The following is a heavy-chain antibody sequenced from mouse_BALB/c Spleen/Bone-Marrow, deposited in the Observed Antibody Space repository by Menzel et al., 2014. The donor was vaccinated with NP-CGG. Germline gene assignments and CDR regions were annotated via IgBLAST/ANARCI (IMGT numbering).Heavy chain of an antibody. V-gene: IGHV14-4*02. CDR2: IDPENGDT. CDR1: GFNIKDYY. CDR3: NGGYYEAWFAY. J-gene: IGHJ3*01. D-gene: IGHD2-3*01. Sequence: EVQLQQSGAELVRSGASVKLSCTASGFNIKDYYMHWVKQRPGQGLEWIGWIDPENGDTEYAPKFQGKATMTADTSSNTAYLQISSLTSGDTAVYYCNGGYYEAWFAYWGQGTLVTVSA.